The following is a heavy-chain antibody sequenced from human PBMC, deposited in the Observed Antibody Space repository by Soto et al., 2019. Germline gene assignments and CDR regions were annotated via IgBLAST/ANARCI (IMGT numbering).Heavy chain of an antibody. V-gene: IGHV3-21*01. CDR1: GFTFSSYS. CDR2: ISSSSSYI. Sequence: GESLKISCAASGFTFSSYSMNWVRQAPGKGLEWVSSISSSSSYIYYADSVKGRFTISRDNAKNSLYLQMNSLRAEDTAVYYCAGTHDYGDYDAFDIWGQGTMVTVSS. D-gene: IGHD4-17*01. CDR3: AGTHDYGDYDAFDI. J-gene: IGHJ3*02.